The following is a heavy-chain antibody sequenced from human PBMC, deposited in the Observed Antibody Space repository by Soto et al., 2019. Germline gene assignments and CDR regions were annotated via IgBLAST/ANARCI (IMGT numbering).Heavy chain of an antibody. J-gene: IGHJ4*02. CDR3: ARADQDVSVGY. V-gene: IGHV4-59*11. CDR2: ISYSGST. D-gene: IGHD3-10*02. CDR1: GGSMSSHY. Sequence: SETLSLTCTVSGGSMSSHYWTWLRQPPGKGLEWIGYISYSGSTYYNPSLKSRVTISADTSRNQFSLKLSSVIAADTAVYYCARADQDVSVGYWGKGTLGTVTS.